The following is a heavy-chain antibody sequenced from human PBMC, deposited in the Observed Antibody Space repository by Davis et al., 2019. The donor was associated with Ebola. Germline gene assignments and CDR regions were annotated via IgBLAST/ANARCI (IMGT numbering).Heavy chain of an antibody. CDR3: ARDLWGMDV. V-gene: IGHV3-30*04. Sequence: GGSLRLSCAASGFTFGGYALHWVRQSPGKGLEWVAAISFDGNNTFYAYSLTGRFTVSRDNSKNTLYLQMNSLRPEDSAIYYCARDLWGMDVWGQGTTVAVSS. J-gene: IGHJ6*02. CDR1: GFTFGGYA. D-gene: IGHD2/OR15-2a*01. CDR2: ISFDGNNT.